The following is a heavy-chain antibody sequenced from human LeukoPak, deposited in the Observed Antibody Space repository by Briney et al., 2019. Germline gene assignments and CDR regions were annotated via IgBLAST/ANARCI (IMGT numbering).Heavy chain of an antibody. V-gene: IGHV4-59*01. CDR2: IYYSGST. J-gene: IGHJ4*02. Sequence: SETLSLTCTVSGDSISSYYWSWIRQPPGKGLEWIGYIYYSGSTNYNPSLKSRVTISVDTSKNQFSLKLSSVTAADTAVYYCARVSVGGDPLPADYWGQGTLVTVSS. D-gene: IGHD2-2*01. CDR3: ARVSVGGDPLPADY. CDR1: GDSISSYY.